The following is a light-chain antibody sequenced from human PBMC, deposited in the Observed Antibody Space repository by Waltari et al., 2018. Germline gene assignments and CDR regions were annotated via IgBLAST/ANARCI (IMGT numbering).Light chain of an antibody. CDR1: QSVGRN. J-gene: IGKJ2*01. CDR3: HQYNEWPRT. CDR2: RAS. Sequence: EIVMTQSPATLSVSPGERAILSCRASQSVGRNLAWYQQKPGQAPRFLIYRASTRATGIPGRFSGGGSGTEFTLTITSVQSEDFAVYYCHQYNEWPRTFGQGTVLEIK. V-gene: IGKV3-15*01.